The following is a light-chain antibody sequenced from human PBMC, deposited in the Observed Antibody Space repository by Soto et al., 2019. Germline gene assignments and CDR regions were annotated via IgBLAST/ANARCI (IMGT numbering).Light chain of an antibody. J-gene: IGLJ3*02. V-gene: IGLV7-46*01. CDR1: TGAVTSEHY. CDR3: LLSYSGPRV. CDR2: NTN. Sequence: QAVVTQEPSLTVSPGGTVSLTCGSGTGAVTSEHYAYWFQQKPGQAPRTLIYNTNNKQSWTPARFSGSLLGGKAALTLSGAQPEDEAEYYCLLSYSGPRVFGGGTKLTVL.